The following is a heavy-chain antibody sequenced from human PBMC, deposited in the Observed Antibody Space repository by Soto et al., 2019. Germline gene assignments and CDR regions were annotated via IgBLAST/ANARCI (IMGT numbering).Heavy chain of an antibody. CDR3: ASRYYYDCSGYYSFAY. D-gene: IGHD3-22*01. CDR1: GYSFTSYW. V-gene: IGHV5-51*03. J-gene: IGHJ4*02. Sequence: EVQLVQSGAEVKKPGESLKISCKGSGYSFTSYWIGWVRQMSGKGLEWMGIIHPGDSNTIYSPSFQGQVTISADKSISTAYLQWSSLKASDTAMYYCASRYYYDCSGYYSFAYWGQGTLVTVSS. CDR2: IHPGDSNT.